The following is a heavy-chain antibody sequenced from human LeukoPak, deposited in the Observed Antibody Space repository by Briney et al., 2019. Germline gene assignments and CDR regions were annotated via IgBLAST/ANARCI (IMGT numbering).Heavy chain of an antibody. V-gene: IGHV3-53*01. Sequence: PWGSLRLSCAASAFTVSSNYMSWVRQAPGKGLEWVSIISGDGNTYYTDSVKGRFTVSRDGSKNTLYLQMNTLRPEGTAVYYCAGVPGSGWYWYWGQGTLVTVSS. CDR3: AGVPGSGWYWY. D-gene: IGHD6-19*01. J-gene: IGHJ4*02. CDR2: ISGDGNT. CDR1: AFTVSSNY.